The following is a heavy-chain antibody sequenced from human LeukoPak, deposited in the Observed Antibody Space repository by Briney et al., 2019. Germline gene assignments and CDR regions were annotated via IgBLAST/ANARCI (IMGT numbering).Heavy chain of an antibody. V-gene: IGHV3-33*01. D-gene: IGHD6-19*01. CDR2: IWYDGSDK. Sequence: PGGSLRLSCAVSGYTFSSHGMHWVRQAPGKRLEWVAAIWYDGSDKYYADSVKGRFTISRDNSKNMLYLQMDSLRAEDTALYYCARLWGSVSGYFDCWGQGTLVTVSS. J-gene: IGHJ4*02. CDR3: ARLWGSVSGYFDC. CDR1: GYTFSSHG.